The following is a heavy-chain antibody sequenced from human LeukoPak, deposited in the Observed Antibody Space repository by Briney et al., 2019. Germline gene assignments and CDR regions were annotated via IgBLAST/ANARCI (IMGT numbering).Heavy chain of an antibody. Sequence: GGSLRLSSAASGFTFSSYGMHWVRQAPGKGLEWVAVISYDGSNKYYADSVKCRFTISRDNSKNTLYLQMNSLRAEDTAVYYCAKDRRIAVAGYFQHWGQGTLVTVSS. J-gene: IGHJ1*01. CDR2: ISYDGSNK. CDR3: AKDRRIAVAGYFQH. CDR1: GFTFSSYG. V-gene: IGHV3-30*18. D-gene: IGHD6-19*01.